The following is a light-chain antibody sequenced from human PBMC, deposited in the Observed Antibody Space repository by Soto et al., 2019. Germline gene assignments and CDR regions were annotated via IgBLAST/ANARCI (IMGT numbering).Light chain of an antibody. J-gene: IGLJ1*01. CDR2: EVS. Sequence: QSVLTQPPSASGSPGQSVTISCTGTSSNVGGYNYVSWYQQRPGKAPKLMISEVSKRPSGVPDRFSGSKSGNTASLTVSGLQAEDEADYYCTSYAGTHYVFGTGTKVTVL. V-gene: IGLV2-8*01. CDR1: SSNVGGYNY. CDR3: TSYAGTHYV.